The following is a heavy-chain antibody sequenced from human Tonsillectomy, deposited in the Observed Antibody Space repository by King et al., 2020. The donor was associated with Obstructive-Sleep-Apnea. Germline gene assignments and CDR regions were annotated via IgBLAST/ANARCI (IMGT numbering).Heavy chain of an antibody. V-gene: IGHV4-4*02. D-gene: IGHD6-19*01. CDR2: IYSGRT. CDR3: AREAISGWYSFDY. J-gene: IGHJ4*02. CDR1: GGSISSSHW. Sequence: QLQESGPGLVRPSGTLSLTCAVSGGSISSSHWWSWVRQPPGKGLGWIGEIYSGRTNDNPSLKTRATISADMSKNQISLKLTSVTAADTAVYYCAREAISGWYSFDYWGQGALVTVSS.